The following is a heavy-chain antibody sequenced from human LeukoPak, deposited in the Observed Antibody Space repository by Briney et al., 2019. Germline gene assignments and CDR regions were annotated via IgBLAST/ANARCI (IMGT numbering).Heavy chain of an antibody. J-gene: IGHJ4*02. D-gene: IGHD2-2*01. V-gene: IGHV3-48*03. CDR2: ISSSVSTI. CDR1: GFTFSSYE. CDR3: ARERYCSSTSCYAAPFDY. Sequence: GGSLRLSCAASGFTFSSYEMKWVRQAPGEGLEGVSYISSSVSTIYYAESVKGRFTISRDNAKNPLYLQMNSLRAEDTAVYYCARERYCSSTSCYAAPFDYWGQGTLVTVSS.